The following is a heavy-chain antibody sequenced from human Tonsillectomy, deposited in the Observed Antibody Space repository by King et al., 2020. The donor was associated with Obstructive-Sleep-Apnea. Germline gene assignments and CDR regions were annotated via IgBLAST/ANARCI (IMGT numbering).Heavy chain of an antibody. CDR1: GGSFSGYY. CDR3: ARGSRGYRNFYFDH. Sequence: VQLQQWGAGLLKPSETLSLTCAVYGGSFSGYYWSWIRQPPGMGLEWIGEINHSGSTNYNPSLKSRVTISVDTSENHLSLTLSSVTAADTAVYYCARGSRGYRNFYFDHWGQGTLVTVSS. D-gene: IGHD3-22*01. J-gene: IGHJ4*02. V-gene: IGHV4-34*01. CDR2: INHSGST.